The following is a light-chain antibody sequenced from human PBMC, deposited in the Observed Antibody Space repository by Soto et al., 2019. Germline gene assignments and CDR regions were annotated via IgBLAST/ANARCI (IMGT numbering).Light chain of an antibody. CDR3: QQYNTYSWT. J-gene: IGKJ1*01. V-gene: IGKV1-5*03. Sequence: IQMTPSPATLSASVVDSATITCRASQSIKSWLAWYQQKPGKAPKLLIYEASSLESGVPSRFGGSGSGTEFTLTISSLQSDDFATYYCQQYNTYSWTFGQGTKVDIK. CDR2: EAS. CDR1: QSIKSW.